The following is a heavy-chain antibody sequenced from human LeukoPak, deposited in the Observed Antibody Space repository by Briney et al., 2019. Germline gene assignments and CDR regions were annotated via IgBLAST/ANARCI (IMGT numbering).Heavy chain of an antibody. CDR2: IYHSGST. CDR3: ASRDASGWHSDY. J-gene: IGHJ4*02. Sequence: SETLSLTCAVSGGSISSSNWWSWVRQPPGKGLEWIGEIYHSGSTNYNPSLKGRVTISVDKSKNQFSLKLSSVTAADTAVYYCASRDASGWHSDYWGQGTLVTVSS. CDR1: GGSISSSNW. V-gene: IGHV4-4*02. D-gene: IGHD6-19*01.